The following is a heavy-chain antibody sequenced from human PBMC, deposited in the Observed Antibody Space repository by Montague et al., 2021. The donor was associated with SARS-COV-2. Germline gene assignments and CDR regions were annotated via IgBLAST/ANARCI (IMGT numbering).Heavy chain of an antibody. CDR1: GDSISSGYFY. D-gene: IGHD2-2*01. Sequence: SETLSLTCTVSGDSISSGYFYWCWIRQPPGKGLEWVGTNHYSGITYYNPSLKSRVTISVDTSRNQFSLKLSSVTAADTAIYYCARHLAISGPAAVSDYWGQGTLVTVSS. V-gene: IGHV4-39*01. CDR2: NHYSGIT. J-gene: IGHJ4*02. CDR3: ARHLAISGPAAVSDY.